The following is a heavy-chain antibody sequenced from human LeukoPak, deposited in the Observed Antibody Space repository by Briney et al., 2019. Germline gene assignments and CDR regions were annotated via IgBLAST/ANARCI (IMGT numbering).Heavy chain of an antibody. CDR3: AREGGGDSSGYYDY. CDR1: GYTFTSYG. CDR2: ISAYNGNT. J-gene: IGHJ4*02. Sequence: ASVKVSCKASGYTFTSYGISWVRQAPGQGLEWMGWISAYNGNTNYAQKVQGRVTMTTDTSTGTAYMELRSLRSDDTAVYYCAREGGGDSSGYYDYWGQGTLVTVSS. V-gene: IGHV1-18*01. D-gene: IGHD3-22*01.